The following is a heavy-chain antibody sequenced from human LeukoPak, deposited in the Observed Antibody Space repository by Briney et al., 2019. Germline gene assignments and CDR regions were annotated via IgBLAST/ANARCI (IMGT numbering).Heavy chain of an antibody. D-gene: IGHD6-19*01. V-gene: IGHV4-39*01. CDR2: IYYNGNT. J-gene: IGHJ1*01. Sequence: SETLSLTCTISGDSISSGSYSWGWIRQPPGKGLEWIGSIYYNGNTHYNPSLKSRVTISVDTSKNQFSLKLSSVTAADTAVYYCARGSSGWFQHWGQGTLVTVSS. CDR3: ARGSSGWFQH. CDR1: GDSISSGSYS.